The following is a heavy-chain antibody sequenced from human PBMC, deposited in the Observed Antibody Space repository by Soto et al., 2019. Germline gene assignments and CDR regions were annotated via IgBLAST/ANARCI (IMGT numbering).Heavy chain of an antibody. J-gene: IGHJ2*01. V-gene: IGHV4-4*07. Sequence: PSETLSLTCSVSGASISSFNRNWVRQPAGKGPEWVGRLNIAGTINYNPSLKSRITMSMDTSKNQISLHLRSVTAADTAIYYCARDRGEYTSSWFWYFSHWGHGTLVTVSS. CDR2: LNIAGTI. CDR1: GASISSFN. D-gene: IGHD6-13*01. CDR3: ARDRGEYTSSWFWYFSH.